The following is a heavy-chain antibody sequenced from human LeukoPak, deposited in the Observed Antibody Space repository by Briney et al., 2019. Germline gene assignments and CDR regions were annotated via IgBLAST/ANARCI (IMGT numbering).Heavy chain of an antibody. D-gene: IGHD2-21*02. Sequence: PSETLSLTCTVSGSSISSGYYWGWIRQPPGKGLEWIGSIYHSGSTYYNPSLKSRVTISVDTSKNQFSLKLSSVTAADTAVYYCARSYCGGDCSPAGSHWPFDYWGQGTLVTVSS. CDR3: ARSYCGGDCSPAGSHWPFDY. CDR1: GSSISSGYY. CDR2: IYHSGST. J-gene: IGHJ4*02. V-gene: IGHV4-38-2*02.